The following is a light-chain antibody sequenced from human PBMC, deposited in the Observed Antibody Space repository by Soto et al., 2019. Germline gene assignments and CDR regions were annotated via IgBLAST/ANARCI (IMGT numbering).Light chain of an antibody. Sequence: DIQMTQSPSSLSASVGDRVTITCRASQSISSYLNWYQQKPGKDPKLLIYAASSLQSGVPSRFSGSGSRTDFTLTISSLQPEDFATYYCQQSYSTPWTFDQGTKVEIK. CDR1: QSISSY. V-gene: IGKV1-39*01. J-gene: IGKJ1*01. CDR2: AAS. CDR3: QQSYSTPWT.